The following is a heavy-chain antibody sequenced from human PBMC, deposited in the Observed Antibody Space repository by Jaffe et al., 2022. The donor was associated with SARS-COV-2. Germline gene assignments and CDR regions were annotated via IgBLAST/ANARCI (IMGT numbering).Heavy chain of an antibody. CDR3: GRVGVAGVINL. V-gene: IGHV3-74*03. D-gene: IGHD3-16*02. CDR2: IDYDGSVT. Sequence: EMQLVESGGGLVQPGGSQRLSCAASGFTFRNSWMYWIRQVPGKGLVWVSSIDYDGSVTMYADSVKGRFTISRDNAKNTLYLQINSLRAEDTAIYFCGRVGVAGVINLWGQGTLVAVSS. J-gene: IGHJ5*02. CDR1: GFTFRNSW.